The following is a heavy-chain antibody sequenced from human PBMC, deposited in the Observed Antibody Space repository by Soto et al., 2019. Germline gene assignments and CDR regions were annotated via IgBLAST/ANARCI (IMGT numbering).Heavy chain of an antibody. CDR2: ILPVSGTT. Sequence: SVKVSCKSSGGTFSTFPINWVRQAPGQGLEWMGAILPVSGTTNYAQKFQGRVTFSADESTTTAYMEVSSLRSEDTAVYYCARDRTGTTLGYFNYWGQGTRVTVSS. CDR1: GGTFSTFP. D-gene: IGHD1-7*01. J-gene: IGHJ4*02. V-gene: IGHV1-69*13. CDR3: ARDRTGTTLGYFNY.